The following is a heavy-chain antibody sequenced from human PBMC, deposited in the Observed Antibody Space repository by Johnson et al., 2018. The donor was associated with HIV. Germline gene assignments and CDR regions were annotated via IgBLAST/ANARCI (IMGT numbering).Heavy chain of an antibody. CDR3: ARVRRSGTYYVDAFDI. CDR2: IYSGGST. CDR1: GFTFSSYA. V-gene: IGHV3-66*01. Sequence: VQLVESGGGLVQPGGSLRLSCAASGFTFSSYAMSWVRQAPGKGLEWVSVIYSGGSTYYADSVKGRFTISRDNSKNTLYLQMNSLRAEDKAVYYCARVRRSGTYYVDAFDIWGQGTMVTVSS. J-gene: IGHJ3*02. D-gene: IGHD1-26*01.